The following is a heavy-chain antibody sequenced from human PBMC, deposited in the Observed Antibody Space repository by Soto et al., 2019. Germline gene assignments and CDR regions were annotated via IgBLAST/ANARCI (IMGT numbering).Heavy chain of an antibody. CDR1: GFTLSSYG. D-gene: IGHD5-18*01. V-gene: IGHV3-30*18. Sequence: GGSLRLSCAASGFTLSSYGMHWVRQAPGKGLEWVAVISYDGSNKYYADSVKGRFTTSRDNSKNTLYLQMNSLRAEDTAVYYCAKDSSTAMAPDYWGQGTLVTVSS. J-gene: IGHJ4*02. CDR2: ISYDGSNK. CDR3: AKDSSTAMAPDY.